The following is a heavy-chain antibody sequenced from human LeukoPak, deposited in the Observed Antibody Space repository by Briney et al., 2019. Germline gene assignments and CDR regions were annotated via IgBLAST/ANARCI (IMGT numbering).Heavy chain of an antibody. CDR3: AELGITMIGGV. J-gene: IGHJ6*04. CDR2: ISSSGSTI. Sequence: GGSLRLSCSASGFTFTTYGMNWVRQAPGKGLEWVSYISSSGSTIYYADSVKGRFTISRDNAKNSLYLQMNSLRAEDTAVYYCAELGITMIGGVWGKGTTVTISS. D-gene: IGHD3-10*02. V-gene: IGHV3-48*04. CDR1: GFTFTTYG.